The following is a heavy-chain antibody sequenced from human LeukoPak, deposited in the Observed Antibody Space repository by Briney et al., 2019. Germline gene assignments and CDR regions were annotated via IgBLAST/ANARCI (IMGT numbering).Heavy chain of an antibody. CDR3: ARRYDILTGYYVYYFDY. CDR1: GFTFDDYA. V-gene: IGHV3-20*04. D-gene: IGHD3-9*01. Sequence: GGSLRLSCAASGFTFDDYAMSWVRQAPGKGLEWVSAIDWNGGGAGYADSVKGRSTISRDNAKNSLYLQMNSLRAEDTALYYCARRYDILTGYYVYYFDYWGQGTLVTVSS. J-gene: IGHJ4*02. CDR2: IDWNGGGA.